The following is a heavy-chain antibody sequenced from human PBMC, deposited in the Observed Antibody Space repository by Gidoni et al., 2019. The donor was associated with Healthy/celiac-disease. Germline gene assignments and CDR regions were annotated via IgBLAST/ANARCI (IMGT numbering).Heavy chain of an antibody. CDR3: AKDMYPKITMIVVVGVHHAFDI. V-gene: IGHV3-9*01. Sequence: EVQLVASGGGLVQPGRSRGLYCAASGLAFDDSAIQWVRQDPGNGLEWVSGISWKSGSIGYADSVQGRFTISRDNAKNSLYLQMNSLIAEDTALYYCAKDMYPKITMIVVVGVHHAFDIWGQGTMVTVSS. J-gene: IGHJ3*02. CDR2: ISWKSGSI. CDR1: GLAFDDSA. D-gene: IGHD3-22*01.